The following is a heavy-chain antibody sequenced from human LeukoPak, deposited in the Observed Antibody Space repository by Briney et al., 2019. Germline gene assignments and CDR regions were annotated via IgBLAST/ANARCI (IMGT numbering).Heavy chain of an antibody. J-gene: IGHJ4*02. D-gene: IGHD3-10*01. CDR1: GYTFTSYV. Sequence: ASVKVSCKASGYTFTSYVMHWVRQVPGQRLEWMGWINAGNDDTKYSQKFQGRVTMTTDTSTSTAYMELRSLRSDDTAVYYCTRDLGTYKSYGSIFFDYWGQGALVTVSS. CDR3: TRDLGTYKSYGSIFFDY. V-gene: IGHV1-3*01. CDR2: INAGNDDT.